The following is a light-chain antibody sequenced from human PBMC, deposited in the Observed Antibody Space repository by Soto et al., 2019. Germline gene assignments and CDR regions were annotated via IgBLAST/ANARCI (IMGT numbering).Light chain of an antibody. Sequence: QSALTQPPSASGSPGQSVTISCTGTSSDVGGYNYVSWYQQHPGKAPKLMIYEVSKRTSGVPDRFSGSKSGNTASLTVSGLQAEDEADYYCSSYAGSNNSVFGTGTKVTVL. CDR2: EVS. V-gene: IGLV2-8*01. CDR1: SSDVGGYNY. J-gene: IGLJ1*01. CDR3: SSYAGSNNSV.